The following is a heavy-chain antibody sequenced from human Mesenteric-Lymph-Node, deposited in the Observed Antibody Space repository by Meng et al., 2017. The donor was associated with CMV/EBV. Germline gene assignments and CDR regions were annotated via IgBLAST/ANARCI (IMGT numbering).Heavy chain of an antibody. D-gene: IGHD3-3*01. V-gene: IGHV3-30*04. Sequence: GAALKICWAASGFTFSSYAMHWVRQAPGKGLEWVAVISYDGSKKYYADSVQGRFTISRDNSKSTLYLQMNSLRAEDTAVYYCARGGRSTIFGVVILAVDYWGQGTLVTVSS. J-gene: IGHJ4*02. CDR2: ISYDGSKK. CDR3: ARGGRSTIFGVVILAVDY. CDR1: GFTFSSYA.